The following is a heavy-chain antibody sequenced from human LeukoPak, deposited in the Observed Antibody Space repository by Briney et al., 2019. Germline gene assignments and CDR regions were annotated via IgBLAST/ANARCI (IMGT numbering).Heavy chain of an antibody. CDR1: GFTFSSYA. CDR2: ISGSGGST. CDR3: AKYYDSSGFIRRDAFDI. Sequence: PGGSLRLSCAASGFTFSSYAMSWVRQAPGKGLEWVSAISGSGGSTYYADSVKGRFTISRDNSKNTLYLQMNSLRAEDTAVYYCAKYYDSSGFIRRDAFDIWGQGTMVTVSS. J-gene: IGHJ3*02. D-gene: IGHD3-22*01. V-gene: IGHV3-23*01.